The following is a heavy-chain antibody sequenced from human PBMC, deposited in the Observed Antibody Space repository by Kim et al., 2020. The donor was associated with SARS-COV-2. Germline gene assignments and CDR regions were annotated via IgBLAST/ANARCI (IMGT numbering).Heavy chain of an antibody. CDR1: GGTFSSYA. D-gene: IGHD2-2*01. Sequence: PSVKVSCKASGGTFSSYAISWVRQAPGQGLEWMGRIIPILGIANYAQKFQGRVTITADKSTSTAYMELSSLRSEDTAVYYCARDGAREVPAASYYYYMDVWGKGTTVTVSS. J-gene: IGHJ6*03. CDR3: ARDGAREVPAASYYYYMDV. V-gene: IGHV1-69*04. CDR2: IIPILGIA.